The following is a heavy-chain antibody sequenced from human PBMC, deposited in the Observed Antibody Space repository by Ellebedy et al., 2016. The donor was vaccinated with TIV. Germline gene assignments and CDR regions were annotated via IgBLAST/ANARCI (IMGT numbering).Heavy chain of an antibody. CDR2: ISGGGGST. J-gene: IGHJ2*01. CDR1: VFTFSSYA. Sequence: GESLKISXAASVFTFSSYAVSWAPPSPGKGLEVVSAISGGGGSTYYADSVKGRFTISRDNSKNTLYLHMNSLRAEDTAIYYCAKLAPSKVNSSFDLWGRGTLVTVSS. V-gene: IGHV3-23*01. CDR3: AKLAPSKVNSSFDL. D-gene: IGHD4-11*01.